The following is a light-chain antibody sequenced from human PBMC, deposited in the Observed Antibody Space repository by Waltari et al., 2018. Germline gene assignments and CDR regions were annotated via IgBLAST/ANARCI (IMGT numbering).Light chain of an antibody. CDR3: STSTTTSTHV. CDR2: DVS. J-gene: IGLJ1*01. V-gene: IGLV2-14*01. CDR1: SRYVGGYNY. Sequence: QSALTQPASVSGSPGQSITISCSGPSRYVGGYNYVCWYQQHPGKAPKLIIYDVSVRPSGVSNRFSGSKSGNTASLTISGLQAEDEADYYCSTSTTTSTHVFGTGTKVTVL.